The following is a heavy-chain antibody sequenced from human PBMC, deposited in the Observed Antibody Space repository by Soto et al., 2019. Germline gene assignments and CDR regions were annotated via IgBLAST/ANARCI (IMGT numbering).Heavy chain of an antibody. Sequence: QLQLQESGSGLVKPSQTLSLTCAVSGGSISSGGYSWIWIRQPPGKRLEWIGYIYHSGRTYYTPSLKSRVTISVDRSKNQFSLKMRSVTAADTAVYYCARGGSSSGRFDPWGQGTLVTVSS. D-gene: IGHD6-6*01. V-gene: IGHV4-30-2*01. CDR1: GGSISSGGYS. CDR3: ARGGSSSGRFDP. CDR2: IYHSGRT. J-gene: IGHJ5*02.